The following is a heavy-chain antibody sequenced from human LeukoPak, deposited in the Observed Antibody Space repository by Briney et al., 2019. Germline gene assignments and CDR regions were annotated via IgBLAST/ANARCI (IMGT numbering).Heavy chain of an antibody. CDR3: ARGTYYGDSDY. Sequence: SETLSLTCAVSGGSISSSNWWCWVRQPPGKGLEWIGEIYHSGTTNYNPSLKSRVTISVDKSKNQFSLKLTSVTAADTAVYYCARGTYYGDSDYWGQGTLVTVSS. D-gene: IGHD4-17*01. CDR2: IYHSGTT. V-gene: IGHV4-4*02. J-gene: IGHJ4*02. CDR1: GGSISSSNW.